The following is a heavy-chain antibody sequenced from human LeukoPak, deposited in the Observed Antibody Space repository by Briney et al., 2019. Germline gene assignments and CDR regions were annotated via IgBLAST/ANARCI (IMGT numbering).Heavy chain of an antibody. CDR1: GFTFSSYA. Sequence: GGSLRLSCAASGFTFSSYAMHWVRQAPGKGLEYVSAISSNGGSTYYANSVKGRFTISRDNSKNTLYLQMGSLRAEDMAVYYCARDSGSGSYYWFDPGGQGTLVTVSS. J-gene: IGHJ5*02. CDR3: ARDSGSGSYYWFDP. D-gene: IGHD3-10*01. V-gene: IGHV3-64*01. CDR2: ISSNGGST.